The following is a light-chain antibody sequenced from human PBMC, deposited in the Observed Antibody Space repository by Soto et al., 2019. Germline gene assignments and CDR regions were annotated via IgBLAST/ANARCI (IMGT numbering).Light chain of an antibody. Sequence: EIVLTQSPGTLSLSPGERATLSCRASQSINNNYLAWYQQKRGQAPRLLIYGASSRATGIPDRFSGSGSGPDFTLTISSMEPEDFEVYYCQQYGGSPRTFGQGTKVEIK. CDR1: QSINNNY. V-gene: IGKV3-20*01. J-gene: IGKJ1*01. CDR3: QQYGGSPRT. CDR2: GAS.